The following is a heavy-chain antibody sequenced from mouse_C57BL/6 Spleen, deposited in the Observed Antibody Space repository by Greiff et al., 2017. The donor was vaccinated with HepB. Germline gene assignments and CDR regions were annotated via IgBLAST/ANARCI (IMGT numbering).Heavy chain of an antibody. J-gene: IGHJ2*01. V-gene: IGHV5-17*01. Sequence: DVQLVESGGGLVKPGGSLKLSCAASGFTFSDYGMHWVRQAPEKGLEWVAYISSGSSTIYYADTVKGRFTISRDNAKNTLFLQMTSLRSEDTAMYYCARDSSGHFDYWGQGTTLTVSS. D-gene: IGHD3-2*02. CDR1: GFTFSDYG. CDR3: ARDSSGHFDY. CDR2: ISSGSSTI.